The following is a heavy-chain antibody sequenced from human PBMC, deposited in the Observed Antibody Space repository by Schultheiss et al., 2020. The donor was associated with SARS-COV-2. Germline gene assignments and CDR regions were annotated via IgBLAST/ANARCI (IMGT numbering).Heavy chain of an antibody. J-gene: IGHJ4*02. CDR2: IYTTGST. Sequence: SETLSLTCTVSGGSFSSYFWTWIRQPAGKGLEWIGRIYTTGSTNYNPSLKSRVTMSVDTSRNQFSLRLSSVTAADTAVYYCAREVIHYYDSSGEQRDYWGQGTLVTVSS. D-gene: IGHD3-22*01. CDR3: AREVIHYYDSSGEQRDY. CDR1: GGSFSSYF. V-gene: IGHV4-4*07.